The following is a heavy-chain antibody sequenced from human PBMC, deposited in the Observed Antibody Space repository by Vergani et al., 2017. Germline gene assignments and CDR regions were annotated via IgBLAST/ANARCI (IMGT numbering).Heavy chain of an antibody. V-gene: IGHV3-23*01. CDR3: AKGQSRTVVTPGY. CDR2: ISGSGGGT. Sequence: EVQLLESGGGLVQPGGSLRLSCAASGFTFSSYAMSWVRQAPGQGLEWVSAISGSGGGTYYADSVKGRFTISRDNSKTTLYLQMNSLRAEDTAVYYCAKGQSRTVVTPGYWGQGTLVTVSS. CDR1: GFTFSSYA. D-gene: IGHD4-23*01. J-gene: IGHJ4*02.